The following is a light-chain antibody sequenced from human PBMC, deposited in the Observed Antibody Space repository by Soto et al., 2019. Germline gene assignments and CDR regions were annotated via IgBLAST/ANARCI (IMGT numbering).Light chain of an antibody. CDR2: GAS. Sequence: EIVMTQLPPTLSVSPGERATLSCRASQSVNSNLAWYQQKPGQAPRLLIYGASTRATGIPARFSGSGSGTEFTLTISSLQSEDFAVYYCQQYSNWPPITFGQGTRLEI. V-gene: IGKV3-15*01. CDR3: QQYSNWPPIT. CDR1: QSVNSN. J-gene: IGKJ5*01.